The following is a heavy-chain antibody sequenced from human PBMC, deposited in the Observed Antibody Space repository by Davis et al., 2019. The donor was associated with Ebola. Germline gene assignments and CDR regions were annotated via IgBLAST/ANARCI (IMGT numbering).Heavy chain of an antibody. CDR3: ARDLVDFWSGWFGY. J-gene: IGHJ4*02. CDR2: INVAKGNT. D-gene: IGHD3-3*01. Sequence: ASVKVSCKASGYTFSTYAIHWLRQAPGQRLEWMGLINVAKGNTKYSQKFQGRVTMTRDTSASTAYMELSSLRSEDTAVYYCARDLVDFWSGWFGYWGQGTLVTVSS. CDR1: GYTFSTYA. V-gene: IGHV1-3*01.